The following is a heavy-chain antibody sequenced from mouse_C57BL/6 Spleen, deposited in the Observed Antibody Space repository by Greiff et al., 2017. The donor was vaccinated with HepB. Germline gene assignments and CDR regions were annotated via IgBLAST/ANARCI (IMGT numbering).Heavy chain of an antibody. J-gene: IGHJ2*01. CDR2: ISSGSSTI. CDR3: ARSSSSYFDY. V-gene: IGHV5-17*01. CDR1: GFTFSDYG. Sequence: EMHLVESGGGLVKPGGSLKLSCAASGFTFSDYGMHWVRQAPEKGLEWVAYISSGSSTIYYADTVKGRFTISRDNAKNTLFLQMTSLRSEDTAMYYCARSSSSYFDYWGQGTTLTVSS. D-gene: IGHD1-1*01.